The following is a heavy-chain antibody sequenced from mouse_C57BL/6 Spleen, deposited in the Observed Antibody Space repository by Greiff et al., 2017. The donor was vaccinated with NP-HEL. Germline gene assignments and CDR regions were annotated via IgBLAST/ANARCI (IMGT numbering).Heavy chain of an antibody. CDR2: INPNNGGT. D-gene: IGHD1-1*01. J-gene: IGHJ1*03. CDR3: ARAYYYGSSYPYWYFDV. Sequence: EVQLQQSGPELVKPGASVKISCKASGYTFTDYYMNWVKQSHGKSLEWIGDINPNNGGTSYNQKFKGKATLTVDKSSSTAYMELRSLTSEDSAVYYCARAYYYGSSYPYWYFDVWGTGTTVTVSS. V-gene: IGHV1-26*01. CDR1: GYTFTDYY.